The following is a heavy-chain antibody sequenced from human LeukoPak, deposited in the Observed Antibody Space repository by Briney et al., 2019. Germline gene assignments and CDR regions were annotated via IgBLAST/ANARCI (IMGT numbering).Heavy chain of an antibody. D-gene: IGHD1-14*01. J-gene: IGHJ4*02. CDR2: INPNSGGT. CDR1: GGTFSSYA. V-gene: IGHV1-2*02. Sequence: ASVKVSCKASGGTFSSYAISWVRQAPGQGLEWMGWINPNSGGTNYAQKFQGRVTMTRDTSISTAYMELSRLRSDDTAVYYCARVIDGTFDYWGQGTLVTVSS. CDR3: ARVIDGTFDY.